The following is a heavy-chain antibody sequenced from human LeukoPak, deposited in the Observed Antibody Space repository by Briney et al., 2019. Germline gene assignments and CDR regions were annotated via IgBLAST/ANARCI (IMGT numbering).Heavy chain of an antibody. CDR1: GGSISSYY. V-gene: IGHV4-59*01. Sequence: PSETLPLTCTVSGGSISSYYWSWIRQPPGKGLEWIGYIYYSGSTHYNPSLKSRVTISVDTSKNQFTLRLSSVTAADTAVYYCARVDGPDSSGYPYDYWGQGTLVTVSS. CDR2: IYYSGST. D-gene: IGHD3-22*01. J-gene: IGHJ4*02. CDR3: ARVDGPDSSGYPYDY.